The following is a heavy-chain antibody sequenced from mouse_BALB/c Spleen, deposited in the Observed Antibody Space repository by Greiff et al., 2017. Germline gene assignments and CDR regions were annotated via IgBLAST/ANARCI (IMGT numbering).Heavy chain of an antibody. CDR3: ARGVTTTLYYAMDY. CDR1: GFTFSSFG. D-gene: IGHD2-12*01. CDR2: ISSGSSTI. V-gene: IGHV5-17*02. J-gene: IGHJ4*01. Sequence: EVHLVESGGGLVQPGGSRKLSCAASGFTFSSFGMHWVRQAPEKGLEWVAYISSGSSTIYYADTVKGRFTISRDNPKNTLFLQMTSLRSEDTAMYYCARGVTTTLYYAMDYWGQGTSVTVSS.